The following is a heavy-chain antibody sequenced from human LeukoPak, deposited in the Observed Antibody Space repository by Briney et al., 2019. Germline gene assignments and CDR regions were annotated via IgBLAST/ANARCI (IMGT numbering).Heavy chain of an antibody. Sequence: GGSLRLSCASSGFSFSSYGMQCVRQAPGRGVGWVAVIWYDGSNKYYAASVKGRFTIPRDNSKNTLYLQMNSLRAEDTAVYYCAKSPDSSGYCMDDWGQGTLVTVSS. V-gene: IGHV3-33*06. CDR1: GFSFSSYG. CDR2: IWYDGSNK. CDR3: AKSPDSSGYCMDD. J-gene: IGHJ4*02. D-gene: IGHD3-22*01.